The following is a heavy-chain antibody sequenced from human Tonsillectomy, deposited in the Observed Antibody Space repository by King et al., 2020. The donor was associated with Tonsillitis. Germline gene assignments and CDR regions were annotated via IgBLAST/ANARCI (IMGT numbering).Heavy chain of an antibody. V-gene: IGHV5-51*03. CDR3: ATDNLEKSFDY. Sequence: VQLVESGAEVKMPGESLKISCKGSGHSFTNYWIGWVRQMPGKGLEWVGMIYSGDSYTIYSPSLQGQVTISVDKSINTAYLQFGGLKASDTAMYYCATDNLEKSFDYWGQGTLVTVSS. CDR2: IYSGDSYT. J-gene: IGHJ4*02. CDR1: GHSFTNYW.